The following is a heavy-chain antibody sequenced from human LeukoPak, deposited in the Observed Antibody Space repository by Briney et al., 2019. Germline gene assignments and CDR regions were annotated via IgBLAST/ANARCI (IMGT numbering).Heavy chain of an antibody. D-gene: IGHD4-23*01. CDR2: ISGSGGST. CDR1: GFTFSSYA. Sequence: TGGSLRLSCAASGFTFSSYAMSWVRQAPGKGLERVSAISGSGGSTYYADSVKGRFTISRDNSKNTLYLQMNSLRAEDTAVYYCAKGGGNSVIYYYYGMDVWGQGTTVTVSS. V-gene: IGHV3-23*01. CDR3: AKGGGNSVIYYYYGMDV. J-gene: IGHJ6*02.